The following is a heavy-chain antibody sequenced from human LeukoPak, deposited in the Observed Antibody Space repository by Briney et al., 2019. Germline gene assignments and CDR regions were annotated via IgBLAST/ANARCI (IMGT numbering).Heavy chain of an antibody. Sequence: GGSLRLSCEASGFTFSSYSMNWVRQAPGKGLEWVSFISSGSSAIYYADSVRGRFTISRDNAMNSLYLQMNSLRDEDTAVYYCARDPNYYDSDGNWQGAFDIWGQGAMVTVSS. J-gene: IGHJ3*02. D-gene: IGHD3-22*01. V-gene: IGHV3-48*02. CDR2: ISSGSSAI. CDR1: GFTFSSYS. CDR3: ARDPNYYDSDGNWQGAFDI.